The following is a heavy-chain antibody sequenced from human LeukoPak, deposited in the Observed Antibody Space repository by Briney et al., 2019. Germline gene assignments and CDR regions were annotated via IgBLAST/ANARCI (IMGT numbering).Heavy chain of an antibody. CDR3: ARDLTEMATRHDAFDI. CDR1: GGTFSSYA. J-gene: IGHJ3*02. V-gene: IGHV1-69*05. CDR2: IIPIFGTA. Sequence: SVKVSCKVSGGTFSSYAISWVRQAPGQGLEWMGRIIPIFGTANYAQKFQGRVTITTDESTSTAYMELSSLRSEDTAVYYCARDLTEMATRHDAFDIWGQGTMVTVSS. D-gene: IGHD5-24*01.